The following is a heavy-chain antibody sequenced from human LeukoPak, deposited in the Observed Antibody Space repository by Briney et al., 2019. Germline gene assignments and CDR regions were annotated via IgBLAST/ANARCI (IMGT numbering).Heavy chain of an antibody. CDR1: GFTFSSYW. Sequence: GGSLRLSCVASGFTFSSYWMSWVRQAPGKGLEWVANIKQDGSEKYYVASVKGRFTISRDNAKNSLYLQMNSLRAEDTAVYYCARRYFDYWGPGTLVTVSS. CDR2: IKQDGSEK. CDR3: ARRYFDY. V-gene: IGHV3-7*01. J-gene: IGHJ4*02.